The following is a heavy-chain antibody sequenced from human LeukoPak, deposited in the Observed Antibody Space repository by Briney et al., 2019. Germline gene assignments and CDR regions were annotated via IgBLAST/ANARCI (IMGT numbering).Heavy chain of an antibody. CDR1: GFTFSSYA. J-gene: IGHJ5*02. D-gene: IGHD3-10*01. Sequence: PGGSLRLSCAASGFTFSSYAMSWVRQAPGKGLEWVSAISGSGGSTYYADSVKGRFTISRDNSKNTLYPQMNSLRAEDTAVYYCAKDSLYGSGSYSPWNWFDPWGQGTLVTVSS. V-gene: IGHV3-23*01. CDR3: AKDSLYGSGSYSPWNWFDP. CDR2: ISGSGGST.